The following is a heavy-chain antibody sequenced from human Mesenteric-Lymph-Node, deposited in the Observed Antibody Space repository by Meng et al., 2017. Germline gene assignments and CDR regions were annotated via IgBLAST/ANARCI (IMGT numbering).Heavy chain of an antibody. CDR2: ISVTGDYT. J-gene: IGHJ4*02. Sequence: QVELVGAGGGLFKPEGSLRLSCAASGFTFSDYYMSWIRQAPGKGLEWVSAISVTGDYTYYADSVKGRFTISRDSSKNTLFLQMSSLRAEDTAVYYCARDRTGLDYWGQGTLVTVSS. CDR3: ARDRTGLDY. D-gene: IGHD1-1*01. V-gene: IGHV3-11*05. CDR1: GFTFSDYY.